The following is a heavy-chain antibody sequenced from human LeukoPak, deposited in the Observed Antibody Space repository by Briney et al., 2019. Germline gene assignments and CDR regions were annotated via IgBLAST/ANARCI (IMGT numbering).Heavy chain of an antibody. V-gene: IGHV3-30*02. D-gene: IGHD2-15*01. CDR2: IRYDGSNK. J-gene: IGHJ6*02. Sequence: AGGSLRLSCAASGFTFSRYGMHWVRQAPGKGLELVAFIRYDGSNKYYADSVKGRFTISRDNSKNTLYLQMNSLRAEDTAVYYCARPARLYCSGGSCYAGYYGMDVWGQGTTVTVSS. CDR1: GFTFSRYG. CDR3: ARPARLYCSGGSCYAGYYGMDV.